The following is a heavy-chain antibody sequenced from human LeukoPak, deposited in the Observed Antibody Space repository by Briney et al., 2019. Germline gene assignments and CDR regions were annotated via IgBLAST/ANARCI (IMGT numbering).Heavy chain of an antibody. J-gene: IGHJ5*02. CDR3: ARDVYDSSGYSPNWFDP. V-gene: IGHV1-2*02. D-gene: IGHD3-22*01. CDR1: GYTFTGYY. Sequence: AASVKVSCKASGYTFTGYYMHWVRQAPGQGLEWMGWINPNSGGTNYAQKFQGRVTMTRDTSISTAYMELSRLRSDDTAVYYCARDVYDSSGYSPNWFDPWGQGTLVTVSS. CDR2: INPNSGGT.